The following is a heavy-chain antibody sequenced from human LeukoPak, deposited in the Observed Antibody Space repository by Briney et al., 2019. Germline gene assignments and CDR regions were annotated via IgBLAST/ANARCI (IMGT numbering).Heavy chain of an antibody. CDR1: GASINNNF. D-gene: IGHD3-22*01. V-gene: IGHV4-59*08. Sequence: SETLSLTCTVSGASINNNFWTWIRQPPGKGLEWIGYIYSSGSANYNPSLKSRVTISGDTSKNQISLKLTSVTAADTAVCFCARHRDYYDTWGQGTLVTVSS. CDR3: ARHRDYYDT. CDR2: IYSSGSA. J-gene: IGHJ5*02.